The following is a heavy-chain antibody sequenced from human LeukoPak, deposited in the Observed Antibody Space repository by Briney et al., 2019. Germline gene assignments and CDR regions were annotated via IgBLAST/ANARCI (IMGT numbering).Heavy chain of an antibody. CDR3: ARGWQQGPRYFDL. V-gene: IGHV4-61*01. Sequence: SETLSLTCTVSGGSVNSGSYYWNWIRQPPGKGLEWIGYIYYSGNTNYNPSLKSRVSISVDTSKNQFSLKLSSVTAADTAVYYCARGWQQGPRYFDLWGRGTLVTVSS. J-gene: IGHJ2*01. D-gene: IGHD4-23*01. CDR2: IYYSGNT. CDR1: GGSVNSGSYY.